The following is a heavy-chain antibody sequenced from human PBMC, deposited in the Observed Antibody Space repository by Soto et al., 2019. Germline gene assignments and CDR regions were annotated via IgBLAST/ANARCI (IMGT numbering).Heavy chain of an antibody. V-gene: IGHV4-4*02. CDR1: GASISSDTW. CDR2: IYHSGAT. Sequence: SETLSLTCAVSGASISSDTWWSWVRQPPGKGLEWIGEIYHSGATTYNPSLKSRATISVDKSKNQFSLSLRSVTAADTAVYYCARQYGSGSYYRDYYYYGMDVWGQGTTVTVSS. D-gene: IGHD3-10*01. CDR3: ARQYGSGSYYRDYYYYGMDV. J-gene: IGHJ6*02.